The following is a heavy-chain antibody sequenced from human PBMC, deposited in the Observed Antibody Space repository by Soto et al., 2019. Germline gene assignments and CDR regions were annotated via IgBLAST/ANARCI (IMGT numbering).Heavy chain of an antibody. CDR2: ISGSGGST. Sequence: GKGLEWVSAISGSGGSTYYADSVKGRFTISRDNSKNTLYLQMNSLRAEDTAVYYCAKAGRSSYYGSGSYYTPADYYYGMDVWGQGTTVTVSS. CDR3: AKAGRSSYYGSGSYYTPADYYYGMDV. D-gene: IGHD3-10*01. V-gene: IGHV3-23*01. J-gene: IGHJ6*02.